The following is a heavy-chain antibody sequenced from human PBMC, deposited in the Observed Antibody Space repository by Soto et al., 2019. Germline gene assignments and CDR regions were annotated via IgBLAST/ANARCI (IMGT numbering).Heavy chain of an antibody. CDR1: GGTFSSFG. V-gene: IGHV1-69*13. CDR3: AREGSGYNF. D-gene: IGHD5-12*01. J-gene: IGHJ4*02. CDR2: IIPVFGRP. Sequence: ASVKVSCKASGGTFSSFGITWVRQAPGQGLEWMGGIIPVFGRPNYAQRFRGRLTITADESTNTGYMELIDLRSEDTAVYYCAREGSGYNFWGQGTQVTVSS.